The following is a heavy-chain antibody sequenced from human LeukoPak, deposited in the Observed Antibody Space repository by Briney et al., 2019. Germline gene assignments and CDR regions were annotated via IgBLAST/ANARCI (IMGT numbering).Heavy chain of an antibody. J-gene: IGHJ6*03. CDR2: IYYSGST. V-gene: IGHV4-39*07. Sequence: SETLSLTCTVSGGSISSSSYYWGWIRQPPGKGLEWIGSIYYSGSTYYNPSLKSRVTISVDKSKNQFSLKLSSVTAADTAVYYCARIRGYNRDHYYYYMDVWGKGTTVTVSS. D-gene: IGHD6-13*01. CDR1: GGSISSSSYY. CDR3: ARIRGYNRDHYYYYMDV.